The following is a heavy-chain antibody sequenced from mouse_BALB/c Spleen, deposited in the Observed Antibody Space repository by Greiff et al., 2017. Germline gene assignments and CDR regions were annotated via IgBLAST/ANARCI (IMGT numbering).Heavy chain of an antibody. J-gene: IGHJ3*01. CDR3: AHIYYGNYEGFAY. CDR1: GFSLTSYG. Sequence: VKLVESGPGLVAPSQSLSITCTVSGFSLTSYGVHWVRQPPGKGLEWLGVIWAGGSTNYNSALMSRLSISKDNSKSQVFLKMNSLQTDDTAMYYCAHIYYGNYEGFAYWGQGTLVTVSA. D-gene: IGHD2-1*01. CDR2: IWAGGST. V-gene: IGHV2-9*02.